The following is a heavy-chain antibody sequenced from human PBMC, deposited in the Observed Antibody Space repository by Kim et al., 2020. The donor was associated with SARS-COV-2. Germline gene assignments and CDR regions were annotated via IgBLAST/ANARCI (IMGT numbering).Heavy chain of an antibody. V-gene: IGHV6-1*01. D-gene: IGHD6-25*01. J-gene: IGHJ4*02. CDR3: ARGVGISGFDY. CDR2: YN. Sequence: YNDYAVSVQSRITINSDTSKNQFSLHLNSVTPEDTAVYFCARGVGISGFDYWGQGTLVTVSS.